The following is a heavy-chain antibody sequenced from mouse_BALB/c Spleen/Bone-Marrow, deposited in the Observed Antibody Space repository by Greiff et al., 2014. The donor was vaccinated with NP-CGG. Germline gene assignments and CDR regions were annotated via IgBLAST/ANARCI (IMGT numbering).Heavy chain of an antibody. CDR2: ILTGSGST. V-gene: IGHV1-9*01. CDR3: ARDWDPFAY. Sequence: VKLQESGAELMKPGASVKISCKATGYTFSSYWIDWVKQRPGHGLEWIGAILTGSGSTNYNEKFKGKATFTVDTSSNTAYMQLSSLTSEDSAVYYCARDWDPFAYWGQGTLVTVSA. CDR1: GYTFSSYW. J-gene: IGHJ3*01. D-gene: IGHD4-1*01.